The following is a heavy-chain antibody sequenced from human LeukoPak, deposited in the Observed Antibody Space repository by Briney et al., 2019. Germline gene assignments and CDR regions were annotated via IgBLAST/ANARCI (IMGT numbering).Heavy chain of an antibody. J-gene: IGHJ4*02. Sequence: GGSLRLSCAASGFTFNTYTMNWVRQAPGKGLEWVSSITSGSGYIYYADSVKGRFTISRDNAKNSLYLQMNSLRAEDTALYYCARVYNSGQNAYWGQGTLVTVSS. CDR3: ARVYNSGQNAY. D-gene: IGHD6-19*01. CDR2: ITSGSGYI. CDR1: GFTFNTYT. V-gene: IGHV3-21*01.